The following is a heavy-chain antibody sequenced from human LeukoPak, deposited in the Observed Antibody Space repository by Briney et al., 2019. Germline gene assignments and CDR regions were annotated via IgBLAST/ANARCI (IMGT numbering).Heavy chain of an antibody. CDR3: ARVRVPAAIDWFDP. CDR1: GYSFTSYW. D-gene: IGHD2-2*01. Sequence: GESLKISCKGSGYSFTSYWIGWVRQMPGKGLEWMGIVYPGDSDTRYSPSFQGQVTISADKSISTAYLQWSSLKTSDTAMYYCARVRVPAAIDWFDPWGQGTLVTVSS. CDR2: VYPGDSDT. V-gene: IGHV5-51*01. J-gene: IGHJ5*02.